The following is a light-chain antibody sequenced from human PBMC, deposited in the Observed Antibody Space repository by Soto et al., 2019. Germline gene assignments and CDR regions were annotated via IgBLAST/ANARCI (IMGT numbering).Light chain of an antibody. CDR3: QQYYSYPLT. CDR1: QGISSY. J-gene: IGKJ5*01. CDR2: AAS. Sequence: AIRMTQSPSSFSASTGDRVTITCRASQGISSYLAWYQQKPGKAPKLLFYAASTLQSGVPSRFSGSGSGTDFTLTISCLQSEDFATYYCQQYYSYPLTFGQGTRLEIK. V-gene: IGKV1-8*01.